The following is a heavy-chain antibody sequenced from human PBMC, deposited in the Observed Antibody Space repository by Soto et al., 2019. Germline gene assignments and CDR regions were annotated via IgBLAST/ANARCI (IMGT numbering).Heavy chain of an antibody. CDR2: IYHSGST. D-gene: IGHD6-13*01. CDR3: ARLAPIAAADGMDV. CDR1: GYSITSGYY. J-gene: IGHJ6*02. V-gene: IGHV4-38-2*01. Sequence: SETLSLTCAVSGYSITSGYYWGWIRQSPGKGLEWIGSIYHSGSTYYNPSLKMRVIISADTPKNQFSLKLSSVTAADTAVYYCARLAPIAAADGMDVWGQGTKVTLSS.